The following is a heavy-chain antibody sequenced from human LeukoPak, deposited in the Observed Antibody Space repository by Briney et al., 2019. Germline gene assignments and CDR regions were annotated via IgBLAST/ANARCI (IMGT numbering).Heavy chain of an antibody. V-gene: IGHV3-66*02. D-gene: IGHD6-19*01. CDR3: ARDRSGWYSHLDY. CDR2: IYSGSNT. Sequence: GGSLRLSCTASAFTVSSNYMTWVRQAPGKGLEWVSVIYSGSNTYYADSVKGRFTISRDNSKNTLYLQMNSLRAEDTAVYYCARDRSGWYSHLDYWGQGTLVTVSS. CDR1: AFTVSSNY. J-gene: IGHJ4*02.